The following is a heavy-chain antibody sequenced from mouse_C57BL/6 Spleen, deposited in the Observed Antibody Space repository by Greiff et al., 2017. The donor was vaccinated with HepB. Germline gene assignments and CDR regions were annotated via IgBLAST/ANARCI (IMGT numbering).Heavy chain of an antibody. CDR1: GFTFSSYA. D-gene: IGHD2-4*01. CDR2: ISDGGSYT. J-gene: IGHJ4*01. V-gene: IGHV5-4*03. Sequence: EVKLMESGGGLVKPGGSLKLSCAASGFTFSSYAMSWVRQTPEKRLEWVATISDGGSYTYYPDNVKGRFTISRDNAKNNLYLQMSHLKSEDTAMYYCARRGYDYDYYYAMDYWGQGTSVTVSS. CDR3: ARRGYDYDYYYAMDY.